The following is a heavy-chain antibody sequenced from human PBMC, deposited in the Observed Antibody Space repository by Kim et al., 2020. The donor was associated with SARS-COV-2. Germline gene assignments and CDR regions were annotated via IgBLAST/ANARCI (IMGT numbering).Heavy chain of an antibody. CDR1: GFTFSNYG. CDR2: ISNNGVST. CDR3: QGGNFDY. J-gene: IGHJ4*02. Sequence: GGSLRLSCSASGFTFSNYGMHWVRQTPAKGLEYVSSISNNGVSTYYADSVKGRFTISRDNSKNTLYLQMSSVRPEDTAVYYCQGGNFDYWGQGTLVTVSS. D-gene: IGHD1-26*01. V-gene: IGHV3-64D*06.